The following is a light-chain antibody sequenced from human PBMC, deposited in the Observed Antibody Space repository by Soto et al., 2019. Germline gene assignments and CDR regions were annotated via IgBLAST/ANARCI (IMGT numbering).Light chain of an antibody. J-gene: IGKJ5*01. Sequence: DIQMTQSPSSLSASVGDRVTITCQASQNINNYLNWYQQKPGRAPKLLIYDASNLETGVPSRFSGSGSGTHFTFTIGSLQPEDIATYYCQQYYDLPITFGQGTRLEIK. CDR2: DAS. CDR1: QNINNY. V-gene: IGKV1-33*01. CDR3: QQYYDLPIT.